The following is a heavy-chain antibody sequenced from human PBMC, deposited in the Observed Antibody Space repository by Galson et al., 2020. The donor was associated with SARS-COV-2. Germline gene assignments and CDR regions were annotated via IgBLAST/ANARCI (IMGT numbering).Heavy chain of an antibody. CDR3: ARGGGASLYYYYYMDV. J-gene: IGHJ6*03. V-gene: IGHV3-64*02. D-gene: IGHD3-16*01. Sequence: GGSLRLSCAASGFTFSSYAMHWVRQAPGKGLEYVSAISSNGGSTYYADSVKGRFTISRDNSKNTLYLQMGSLRAEDMAVYYCARGGGASLYYYYYMDVWGKWTTVTVSS. CDR1: GFTFSSYA. CDR2: ISSNGGST.